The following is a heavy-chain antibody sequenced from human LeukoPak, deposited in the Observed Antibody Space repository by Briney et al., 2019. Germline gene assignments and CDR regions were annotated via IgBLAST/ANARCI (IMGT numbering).Heavy chain of an antibody. Sequence: ASVKVSCKASGYTFTSCYMHWVRQAPGQGLEWMGIINPSGGSTNYAQKFQGRVTMTRDMSTSTVYVELSSLRSEDTAVYYCAREITGTTDYWGQGTLVTVSS. D-gene: IGHD1-7*01. CDR1: GYTFTSCY. V-gene: IGHV1-46*01. J-gene: IGHJ4*02. CDR3: AREITGTTDY. CDR2: INPSGGST.